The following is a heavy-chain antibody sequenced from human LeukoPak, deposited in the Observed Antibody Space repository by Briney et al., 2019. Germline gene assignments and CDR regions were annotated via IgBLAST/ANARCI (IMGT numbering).Heavy chain of an antibody. CDR1: GFTFSSYA. CDR3: AKHGASYRPTDLTNWFDP. Sequence: PGRSLRLSCAASGFTFSSYAMHWVRQAPGKGLEWVAVISYDGSNKYYADSVKGRFTISRDNSKNTLYLQMNSLRAEDTAVYYCAKHGASYRPTDLTNWFDPWGQGTLVTVSS. D-gene: IGHD1-26*01. V-gene: IGHV3-30*04. CDR2: ISYDGSNK. J-gene: IGHJ5*02.